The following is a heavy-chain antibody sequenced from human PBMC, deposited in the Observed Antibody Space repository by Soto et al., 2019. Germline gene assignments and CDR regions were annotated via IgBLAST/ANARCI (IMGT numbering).Heavy chain of an antibody. Sequence: EAQLVQSGGGLVQPGGSLRLSCAASGFSFSSYDLFWVRQAPGKGLEYVSAVSRNGINTYYANSVKGRFTISRDNSKNIMYLQMGTLTAEDMAVYYCAITYYDFDVWGKGTTVIVSS. CDR2: VSRNGINT. CDR3: AITYYDFDV. V-gene: IGHV3-64*01. D-gene: IGHD3-3*01. CDR1: GFSFSSYD. J-gene: IGHJ6*04.